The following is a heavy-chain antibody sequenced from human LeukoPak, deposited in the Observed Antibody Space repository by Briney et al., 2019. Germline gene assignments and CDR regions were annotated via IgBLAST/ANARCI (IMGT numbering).Heavy chain of an antibody. J-gene: IGHJ4*02. V-gene: IGHV4-61*02. CDR3: AREPPGY. CDR1: GGSVTSGNYY. Sequence: SETLSLTCTVSGGSVTSGNYYWNWIRQPAGKGLEWIGRIYTNGAASYNPSLKSRVTISIDASKNQFSLKLSSVTAADTAVYYCAREPPGYWGQGILVTVSS. CDR2: IYTNGAA.